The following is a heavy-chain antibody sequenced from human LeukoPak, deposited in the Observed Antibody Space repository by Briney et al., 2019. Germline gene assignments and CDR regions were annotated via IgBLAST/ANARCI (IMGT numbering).Heavy chain of an antibody. V-gene: IGHV3-30*04. Sequence: PGGSLRLSCAASGFTFSSYAMHWVRQAPGKGLEWVAVISYDGSNKYYADSVKGRFTISRDNSKNTLYLQMNSLRVEDTAVYYCAKSWGDIVVVVAATVGPFDYWGQGTLVTVSS. CDR3: AKSWGDIVVVVAATVGPFDY. CDR2: ISYDGSNK. J-gene: IGHJ4*02. D-gene: IGHD2-15*01. CDR1: GFTFSSYA.